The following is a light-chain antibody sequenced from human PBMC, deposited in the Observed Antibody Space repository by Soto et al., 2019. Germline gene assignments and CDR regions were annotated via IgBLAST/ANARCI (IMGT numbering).Light chain of an antibody. Sequence: DIQMTQSPSSLSASVGDRVTITCRASQSISSYLNWYQQKPGKAHKLLIYAASSLRSVVPSRFSRSGSGTDFTLTISSLQPEYFATYYCQQSYSTPYTFGQGTKLQIK. J-gene: IGKJ2*01. V-gene: IGKV1-39*01. CDR3: QQSYSTPYT. CDR1: QSISSY. CDR2: AAS.